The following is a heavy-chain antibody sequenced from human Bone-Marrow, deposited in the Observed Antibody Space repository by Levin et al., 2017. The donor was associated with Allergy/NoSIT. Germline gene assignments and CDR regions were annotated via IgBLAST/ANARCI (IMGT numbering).Heavy chain of an antibody. D-gene: IGHD4-17*01. V-gene: IGHV3-48*01. CDR1: GFSFSTYN. J-gene: IGHJ4*02. Sequence: GESLKISCAASGFSFSTYNMNWVRQAPGKGLEWVSYISSSGTTIYYADSVKGRFTISRDNAKNSLYLQMNSLRAEDTAVYYCAKDYGDDAGYFDYWGQGTLVTVSS. CDR3: AKDYGDDAGYFDY. CDR2: ISSSGTTI.